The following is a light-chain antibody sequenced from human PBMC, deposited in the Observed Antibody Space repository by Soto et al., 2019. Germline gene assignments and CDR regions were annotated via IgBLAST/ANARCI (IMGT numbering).Light chain of an antibody. CDR3: QQYGNSPYT. CDR1: QSVSSSY. J-gene: IGKJ2*01. CDR2: GAS. Sequence: DIVLTQSPGTLSLSPGERATLSCRASQSVSSSYLAWYQQKPGQAPRLLISGASRRATGIPDRFSGSGSGTDFPLTISRLEPEDFAVYYCQQYGNSPYTFGQGTKLEIK. V-gene: IGKV3-20*01.